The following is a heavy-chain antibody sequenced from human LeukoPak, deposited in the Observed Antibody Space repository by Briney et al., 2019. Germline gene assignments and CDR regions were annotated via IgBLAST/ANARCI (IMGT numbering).Heavy chain of an antibody. Sequence: GGTLRLSCAASGFTFRSYGMSWVRQAPGKGLEWVSSISSTGGTTYYADSVKGRFTISRDNSKNTLYLQMNSLRAEDTAVYYCAKDPIAVAGTFDYWGQGTLVTVSS. D-gene: IGHD6-19*01. J-gene: IGHJ4*02. CDR3: AKDPIAVAGTFDY. CDR1: GFTFRSYG. V-gene: IGHV3-23*01. CDR2: ISSTGGTT.